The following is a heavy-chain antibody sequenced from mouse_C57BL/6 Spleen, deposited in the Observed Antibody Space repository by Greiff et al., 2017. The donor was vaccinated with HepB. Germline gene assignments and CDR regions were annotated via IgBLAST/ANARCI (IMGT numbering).Heavy chain of an antibody. V-gene: IGHV5-9*01. CDR3: ARHKDY. CDR2: ISGGGGNT. Sequence: DVQLVESGGGLVKPGGSLKLSCAASGFTFSSYTMSWVRQTPEKRLEWVATISGGGGNTYYPDSVKGRFTISRDNAKNTLYLQMSSLRSEDTALYYCARHKDYWGQGTSVTVSS. CDR1: GFTFSSYT. J-gene: IGHJ4*01.